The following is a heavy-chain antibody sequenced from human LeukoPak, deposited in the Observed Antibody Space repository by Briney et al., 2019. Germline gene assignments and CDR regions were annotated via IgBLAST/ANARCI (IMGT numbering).Heavy chain of an antibody. CDR2: INPNSGGT. V-gene: IGHV1-2*02. J-gene: IGHJ4*02. D-gene: IGHD5-18*01. CDR1: GYTFTGHY. CDR3: ARDLGARTHTAKDY. Sequence: ASVKVSCKASGYTFTGHYMHWVRQAPGQGLEWMGWINPNSGGTNYAQKFQGRVTMTRDTSISTAYMELSRLRSDDTAVYYCARDLGARTHTAKDYWGQGTLVTVSS.